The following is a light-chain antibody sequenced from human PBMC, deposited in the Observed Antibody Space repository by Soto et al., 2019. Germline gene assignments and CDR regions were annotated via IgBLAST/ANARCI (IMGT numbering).Light chain of an antibody. CDR1: QRVGNY. V-gene: IGKV3-20*01. Sequence: EIVLTQSPDTLCLSPGERATLSCRASQRVGNYFAWYQQKPGQTPRLLIFDTSRRATGIPARFSGSGSGADFTLTISRLEPEDFAVYYCQHYGSSRTFGQGTKVDIK. J-gene: IGKJ1*01. CDR3: QHYGSSRT. CDR2: DTS.